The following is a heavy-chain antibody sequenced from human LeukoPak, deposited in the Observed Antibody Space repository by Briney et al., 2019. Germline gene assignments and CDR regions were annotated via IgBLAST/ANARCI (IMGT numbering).Heavy chain of an antibody. CDR3: ARDYSNWFDP. CDR2: IYTSGST. D-gene: IGHD4-11*01. J-gene: IGHJ5*02. CDR1: GGSISSYY. V-gene: IGHV4-4*09. Sequence: SETLSLTCTVSGGSISSYYWSWIRQPPGKGLEWTGYIYTSGSTNYNPSLKSRVTISVDTSKNQFSLKLSSVTAADTAVYYCARDYSNWFDPWGQGTLVTVSS.